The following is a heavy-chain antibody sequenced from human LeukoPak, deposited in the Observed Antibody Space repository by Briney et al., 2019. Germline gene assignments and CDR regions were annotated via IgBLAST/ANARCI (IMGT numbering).Heavy chain of an antibody. CDR2: ISAYNGNT. CDR1: GGTFSSYA. CDR3: ARGLWFGESLSH. Sequence: GASVKVSCKASGGTFSSYAISWVRQAPGQGLEWMGWISAYNGNTNYAQKLQGRVTMTTDTSTSTAYMELRSLRSDDTAVYYCARGLWFGESLSHWGQGTLVTVSS. V-gene: IGHV1-18*01. D-gene: IGHD3-10*01. J-gene: IGHJ4*02.